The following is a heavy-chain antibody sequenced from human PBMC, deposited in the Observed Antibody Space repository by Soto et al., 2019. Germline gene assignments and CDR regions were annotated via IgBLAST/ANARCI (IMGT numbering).Heavy chain of an antibody. CDR2: IMPIFPTP. V-gene: IGHV1-69*12. D-gene: IGHD1-26*01. CDR3: APDKDPQRKGGSYCYCMDV. J-gene: IGHJ6*02. Sequence: QVQLVQSGAEVKKPGSSVTVSCKASGGTFGNSAISWVRQAPGQGLEWMGGIMPIFPTPDYAQKFQGRVTITADESRSTAYRELTTLRPEDTAVYYCAPDKDPQRKGGSYCYCMDVWGQGTTVTV. CDR1: GGTFGNSA.